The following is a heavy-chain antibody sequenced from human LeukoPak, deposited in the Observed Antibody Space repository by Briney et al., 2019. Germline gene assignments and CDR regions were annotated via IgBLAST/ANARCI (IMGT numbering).Heavy chain of an antibody. CDR2: MNPNSGNT. CDR3: ARGGVVPAAIADYYGMDV. V-gene: IGHV1-8*01. J-gene: IGHJ6*02. Sequence: GASVKVSCKASGYTFTSYDINWVRQATGQGLEWMGWMNPNSGNTGYAQKFQGRVTMTRNTSISTAYMELSSLRSEDTAAYYCARGGVVPAAIADYYGMDVWGQGTTVTVSS. D-gene: IGHD2-2*02. CDR1: GYTFTSYD.